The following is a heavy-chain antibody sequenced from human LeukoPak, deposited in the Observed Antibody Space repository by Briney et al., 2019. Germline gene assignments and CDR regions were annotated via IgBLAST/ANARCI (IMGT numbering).Heavy chain of an antibody. CDR3: AGLGVMVLVYQSES. D-gene: IGHD2-8*01. J-gene: IGHJ1*01. Sequence: PSETLSLTCAVSGGSVSSSKYLWGWIRQPPGKELDWIGSISYSGNTDYNPSLKSRVTLSVDTSKNQFSLKLTSVTAADSAVYYCAGLGVMVLVYQSESWGQGTPVTVSS. CDR2: ISYSGNT. V-gene: IGHV4-39*07. CDR1: GGSVSSSKYL.